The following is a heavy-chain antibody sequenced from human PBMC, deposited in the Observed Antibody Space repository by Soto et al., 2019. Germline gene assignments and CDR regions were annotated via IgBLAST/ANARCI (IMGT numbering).Heavy chain of an antibody. Sequence: SGTLTLSCAVYGGSFSGYYLTWIRQPPGKGLEGIGDINHIGSTNYNPSLKSRVTISVDTSKNQFSLKLTSVTAADTAVYYCPRGLTGSGWYGALDYWGQGTLVTVS. D-gene: IGHD6-19*01. CDR1: GGSFSGYY. V-gene: IGHV4-34*01. CDR3: PRGLTGSGWYGALDY. CDR2: INHIGST. J-gene: IGHJ4*02.